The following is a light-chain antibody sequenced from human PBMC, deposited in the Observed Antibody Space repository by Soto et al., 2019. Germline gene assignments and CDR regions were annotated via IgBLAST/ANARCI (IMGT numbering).Light chain of an antibody. CDR1: SSDVGGYNY. CDR3: RSYTSRSTNV. CDR2: DVS. V-gene: IGLV2-14*01. J-gene: IGLJ1*01. Sequence: QSALTQPASVSGSPGQSITISCTGTSSDVGGYNYVSWYQQHPGKAPKLMIYDVSNRPSGVSNRVSGSKSGNTASLTISGLQAEDEADYYCRSYTSRSTNVFGTGTKVTAL.